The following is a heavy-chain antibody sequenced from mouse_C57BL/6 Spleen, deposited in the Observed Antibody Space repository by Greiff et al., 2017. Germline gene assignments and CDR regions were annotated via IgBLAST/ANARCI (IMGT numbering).Heavy chain of an antibody. Sequence: QVQLKQSGAELVKPGASVKMSCKASGYTFTSYWITWVKQRPGQGLEWIGDIYPGSGSTNYNEKFKSKATLTVDTSSSTAYMQLSSLTSEDSAVYYCARDGYDEKFAYWGQGTLVTVSA. D-gene: IGHD2-2*01. J-gene: IGHJ3*01. CDR3: ARDGYDEKFAY. CDR1: GYTFTSYW. CDR2: IYPGSGST. V-gene: IGHV1-55*01.